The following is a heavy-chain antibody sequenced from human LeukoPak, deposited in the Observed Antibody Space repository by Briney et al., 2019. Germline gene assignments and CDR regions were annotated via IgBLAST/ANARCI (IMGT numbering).Heavy chain of an antibody. CDR1: GYSFSTYW. Sequence: GESLKISFKGSGYSFSTYWIGWVRQMPGKGLEWMGIIYPGDSDTRYSPSFQGQVTISADKSISTAYLQWSNLKASDTAMYFCARDAIVGATQGYFDLWGRGTLVTVSS. CDR3: ARDAIVGATQGYFDL. V-gene: IGHV5-51*01. CDR2: IYPGDSDT. D-gene: IGHD1-26*01. J-gene: IGHJ2*01.